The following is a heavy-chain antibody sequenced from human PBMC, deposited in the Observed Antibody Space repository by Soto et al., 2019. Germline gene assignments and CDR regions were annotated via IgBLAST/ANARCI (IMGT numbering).Heavy chain of an antibody. Sequence: EVQLVESGGGLVQPGGSLRLSCAASGFTFSSYWMHLVRQAPGKGLVWVSRINSDGSSTFYAESVKGRFTISRDNAKNTLYLQMISLRAEDTAVYYCATAVPFDYWGQGTLVTVSS. J-gene: IGHJ4*02. CDR1: GFTFSSYW. CDR2: INSDGSST. D-gene: IGHD2-2*01. CDR3: ATAVPFDY. V-gene: IGHV3-74*01.